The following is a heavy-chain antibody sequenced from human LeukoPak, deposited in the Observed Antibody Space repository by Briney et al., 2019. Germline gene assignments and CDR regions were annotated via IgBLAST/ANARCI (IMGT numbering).Heavy chain of an antibody. CDR2: FDPEEGKT. CDR1: GYTLSELS. CDR3: AKEDWTPGFQH. J-gene: IGHJ1*01. D-gene: IGHD3/OR15-3a*01. Sequence: GASAKVSCKVSGYTLSELSMHWVRQAPGKGLEWMGGFDPEEGKTIYAQKFEGRATMTEDTPTDTAYMELSSLRSEDTAVYYCAKEDWTPGFQHWGQGTLVTVSS. V-gene: IGHV1-24*01.